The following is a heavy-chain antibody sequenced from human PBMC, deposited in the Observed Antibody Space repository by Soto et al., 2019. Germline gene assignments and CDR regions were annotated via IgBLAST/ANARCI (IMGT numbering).Heavy chain of an antibody. D-gene: IGHD4-17*01. CDR2: IRQGGNEK. V-gene: IGHV3-7*01. CDR3: AKAEGYGVDI. Sequence: EVQLVETGGGLVQPGGSLRLSCAASGFIFRSYCMSWVRQAPGKGLEWVANIRQGGNEKQYLDSVKGRFTLSRDNTKNLLYLQMNGLIVDDATDYYCAKAEGYGVDIRGQGTMVTVSS. CDR1: GFIFRSYC. J-gene: IGHJ3*02.